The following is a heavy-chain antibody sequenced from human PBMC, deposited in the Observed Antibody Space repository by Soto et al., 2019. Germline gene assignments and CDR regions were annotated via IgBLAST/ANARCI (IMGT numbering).Heavy chain of an antibody. V-gene: IGHV3-30*18. CDR3: AKDIALVRGVIIDLDV. Sequence: QVQLVESGGGVVQPVRSLRLSCAASGFTFSNYGMHWVRQAPGKGLEWVAVTSYDGDKEYYADSVKGRFTISRDNSKNTLYLQMNSLRVEDTAVYYCAKDIALVRGVIIDLDVWGQGTTVTVSS. CDR2: TSYDGDKE. D-gene: IGHD3-10*01. CDR1: GFTFSNYG. J-gene: IGHJ6*02.